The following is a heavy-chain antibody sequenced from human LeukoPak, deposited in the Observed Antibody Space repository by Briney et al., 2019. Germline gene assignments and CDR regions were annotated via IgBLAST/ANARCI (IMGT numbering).Heavy chain of an antibody. V-gene: IGHV3-21*01. Sequence: PGGSLRLSCAASGFTFSSYSMNWVRQAPGKGLEWVSSISSSSSYIYYADSVKGRFTISRNNDKNSLYLQMNSLRAEDTAVYYCAREIVPAAIRFDPWGQGTLVTVSS. CDR2: ISSSSSYI. J-gene: IGHJ5*02. D-gene: IGHD2-2*02. CDR3: AREIVPAAIRFDP. CDR1: GFTFSSYS.